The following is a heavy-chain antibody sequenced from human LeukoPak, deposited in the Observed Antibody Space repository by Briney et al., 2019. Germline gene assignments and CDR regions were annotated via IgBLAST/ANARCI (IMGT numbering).Heavy chain of an antibody. D-gene: IGHD3-16*01. Sequence: SETLSLTCTVSGGSIGTYYWSWIRQPAGEGLEWIGRIYTTGSANYNPSLKSRVTMSLDTSKNQFSLKLSSVTAADTAVYYCVRDGPSWGLLWGQGALVIVSS. CDR1: GGSIGTYY. CDR3: VRDGPSWGLL. CDR2: IYTTGSA. J-gene: IGHJ4*02. V-gene: IGHV4-4*07.